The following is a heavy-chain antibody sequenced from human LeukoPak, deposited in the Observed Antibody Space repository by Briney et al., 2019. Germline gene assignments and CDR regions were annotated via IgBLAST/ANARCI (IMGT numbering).Heavy chain of an antibody. D-gene: IGHD3-10*01. Sequence: PGGSLRLSCAASGFTFSSYAMHWVRRAPGKGLEWVAVISYDGSNKYYADSVKGRFTISRDNSKNTLYLQMNSLRAEDTAVYYCAKDRGDYWGQGTLVTVSS. CDR3: AKDRGDY. CDR2: ISYDGSNK. CDR1: GFTFSSYA. J-gene: IGHJ4*02. V-gene: IGHV3-30*04.